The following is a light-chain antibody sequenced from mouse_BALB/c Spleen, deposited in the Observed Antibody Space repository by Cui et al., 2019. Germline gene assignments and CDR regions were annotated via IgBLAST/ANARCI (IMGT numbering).Light chain of an antibody. CDR1: SSVSY. CDR3: HQWSSYPWT. J-gene: IGKJ1*01. V-gene: IGKV4-80*01. Sequence: QIVLTQSPAIMSASLGEEITLTCSASSSVSYMHWYQQKSGKGPETPPPAPQLHPIFPSRFSGSGSGTFYSLTISSVEAEDAADYYCHQWSSYPWTFGGGTKLEIK. CDR2: AP.